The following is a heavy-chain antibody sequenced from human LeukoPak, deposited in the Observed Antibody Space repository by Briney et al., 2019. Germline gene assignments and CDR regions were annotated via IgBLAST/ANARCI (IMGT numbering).Heavy chain of an antibody. CDR2: IRYDGSNK. CDR1: GFTFDDYA. CDR3: AKDRSSIAARVFDY. V-gene: IGHV3-30*02. J-gene: IGHJ4*02. D-gene: IGHD6-6*01. Sequence: GGSLRLSCAASGFTFDDYAMHWVRQAPGKGLEWVAFIRYDGSNKYYADSVKGRFTISRDNSKNTLYLQMNSLRAEDTAVYYCAKDRSSIAARVFDYWGQGTLVTVSS.